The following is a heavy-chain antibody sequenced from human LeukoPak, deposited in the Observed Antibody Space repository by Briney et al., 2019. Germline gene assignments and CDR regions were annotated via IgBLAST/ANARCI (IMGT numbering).Heavy chain of an antibody. Sequence: SETLSLTXTVSGGSISSGSYYWSWIGQPAGKGLKWIGRIYTSGSTNYNPSLKSRVTISVDTSKNQFSLKLSSVTAADTAVYYCARRGEYSYGYGAFDIWGQGTMVTVSS. V-gene: IGHV4-61*02. CDR3: ARRGEYSYGYGAFDI. D-gene: IGHD5-18*01. CDR1: GGSISSGSYY. CDR2: IYTSGST. J-gene: IGHJ3*02.